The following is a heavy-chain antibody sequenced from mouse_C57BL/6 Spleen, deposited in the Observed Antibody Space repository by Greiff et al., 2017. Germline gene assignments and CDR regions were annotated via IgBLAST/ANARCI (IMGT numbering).Heavy chain of an antibody. J-gene: IGHJ2*01. CDR3: ASNWDGY. V-gene: IGHV1-50*01. CDR1: GYTFTSYW. D-gene: IGHD4-1*01. Sequence: VQLQQPGAELVKPGASVKLSCKASGYTFTSYWMQWVKQRPGQGLEWIGEIDPSDSYTNYNQKFKGKATLTVDTSSSTAYMQLSSLTSEDSAVYYCASNWDGYCGQGTTLTVSS. CDR2: IDPSDSYT.